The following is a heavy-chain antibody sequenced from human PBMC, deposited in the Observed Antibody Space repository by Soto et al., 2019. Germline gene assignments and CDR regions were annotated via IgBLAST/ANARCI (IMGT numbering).Heavy chain of an antibody. V-gene: IGHV1-2*04. Sequence: ASVKVSCKASGYTFTGYYMHWVRQAPGQGLEWMGWINPNSGGTNYAQKFQGWVTMTRDTSISTAYMELSRLRSDDTAVYYCARELYVGAAYNWFDPWGQGTLVTDSS. CDR1: GYTFTGYY. CDR3: ARELYVGAAYNWFDP. J-gene: IGHJ5*02. D-gene: IGHD2-8*01. CDR2: INPNSGGT.